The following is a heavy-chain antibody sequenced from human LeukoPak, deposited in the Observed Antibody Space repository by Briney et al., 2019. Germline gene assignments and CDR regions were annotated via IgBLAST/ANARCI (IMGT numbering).Heavy chain of an antibody. CDR2: INPNSGGT. CDR1: GYTFTGYY. D-gene: IGHD2-8*01. V-gene: IGHV1-2*02. J-gene: IGHJ3*02. CDR3: ARILTISDAFDI. Sequence: ASVKVSCKASGYTFTGYYMHWVRQAAGQGLEWMGWINPNSGGTNYAQKFQGRVTMTRDTSISTAYMELSRLRSDDTAVYYCARILTISDAFDIWGQGTMVTVSS.